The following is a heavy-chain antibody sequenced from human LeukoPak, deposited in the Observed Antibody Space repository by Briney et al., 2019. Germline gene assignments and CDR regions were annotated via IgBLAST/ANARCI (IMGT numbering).Heavy chain of an antibody. J-gene: IGHJ3*02. CDR3: ATTQWEPPRDAFDI. Sequence: GASVKVSCKVSGYTLTELFMHWVRQAPGKGLEWMGGFDPEDGETIYARKFQGRVTMTEDTSTDTAYMELSSLRSEDTAVYYCATTQWEPPRDAFDIWGQGTMVTVSS. D-gene: IGHD1-26*01. V-gene: IGHV1-24*01. CDR1: GYTLTELF. CDR2: FDPEDGET.